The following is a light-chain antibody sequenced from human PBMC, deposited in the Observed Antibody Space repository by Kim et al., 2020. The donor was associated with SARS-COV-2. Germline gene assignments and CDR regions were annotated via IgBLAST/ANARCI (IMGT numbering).Light chain of an antibody. V-gene: IGLV2-8*01. CDR2: DVS. J-gene: IGLJ1*01. CDR1: SSDVGGYNY. CDR3: SSYAGSNNV. Sequence: PGQSVTISCTGTSSDVGGYNYVSWYQQHPGKAPKLMIYDVSNRPSGVSNRFSGSKSGNTASLTVSALQAEDEADYYCSSYAGSNNVFGTGTKVTVL.